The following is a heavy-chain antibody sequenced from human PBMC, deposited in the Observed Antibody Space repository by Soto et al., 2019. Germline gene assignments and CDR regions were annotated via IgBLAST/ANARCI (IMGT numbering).Heavy chain of an antibody. CDR2: IYYSGST. Sequence: SETLSLTCTVSGGSISSYYWSWFRQPPGKGLEWIGYIYYSGSTNYNPSLKSRVTISVDTSKNQFSLKLSSVTAADTAVYYCARILKDWLDPWGQGTLVTVSS. D-gene: IGHD3-3*01. V-gene: IGHV4-59*01. CDR3: ARILKDWLDP. J-gene: IGHJ5*02. CDR1: GGSISSYY.